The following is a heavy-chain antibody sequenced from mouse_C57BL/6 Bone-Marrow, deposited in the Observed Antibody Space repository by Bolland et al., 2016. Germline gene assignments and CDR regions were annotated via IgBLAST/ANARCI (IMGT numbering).Heavy chain of an antibody. V-gene: IGHV1-26*01. J-gene: IGHJ1*03. D-gene: IGHD4-1*01. CDR2: INPNNGGT. Sequence: IGDINPNNGGTSYNQKFKGKATLTVDKSSSTAYMELRSLTSEDSAVYYCARWEHWYFDVWGTG. CDR3: ARWEHWYFDV.